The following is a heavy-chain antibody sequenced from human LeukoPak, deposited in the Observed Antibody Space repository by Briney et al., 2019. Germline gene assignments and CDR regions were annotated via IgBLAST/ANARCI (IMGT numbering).Heavy chain of an antibody. CDR2: ISGSVGST. J-gene: IGHJ4*02. CDR1: GFTFRGHA. Sequence: GGSLRLSCAASGFTFRGHAMSWIRQAPGKGLEWVSAISGSVGSTYYADSVKGRFTIPRDNSKNTLYLQMNSLRAEDTAVYYCAKDESIAAAGTVRDYWGQGTLVTVSS. D-gene: IGHD6-13*01. V-gene: IGHV3-23*01. CDR3: AKDESIAAAGTVRDY.